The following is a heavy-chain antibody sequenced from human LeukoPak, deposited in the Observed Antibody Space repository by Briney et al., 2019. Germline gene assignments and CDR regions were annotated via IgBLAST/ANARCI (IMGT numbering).Heavy chain of an antibody. J-gene: IGHJ4*02. CDR1: GFTFSSYS. D-gene: IGHD4-17*01. Sequence: PGGSLRLSCAASGFTFSSYSMNWVRQVPGKGLVWVSRIKNDGSSTSYADSEKGRFTISRDNAKNTLYLQMNSLRAEDTAVYYCARRGGDYFDYWGQGTLVTVSS. V-gene: IGHV3-74*01. CDR2: IKNDGSST. CDR3: ARRGGDYFDY.